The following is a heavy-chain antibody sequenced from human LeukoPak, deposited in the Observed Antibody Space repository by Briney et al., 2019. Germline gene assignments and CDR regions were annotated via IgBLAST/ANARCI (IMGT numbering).Heavy chain of an antibody. CDR2: IIPILGIA. J-gene: IGHJ4*02. Sequence: SVKVSCKASGGTFSSYAISWVRQAPGQGLEWMGRIIPILGIANYAQKLQRRVTINADKSTSTAYMELRSLRSEDTAVYYCARERDVVVPAAMSRDGFYFDYWGQGTLVTVSS. CDR1: GGTFSSYA. D-gene: IGHD2-2*01. CDR3: ARERDVVVPAAMSRDGFYFDY. V-gene: IGHV1-69*04.